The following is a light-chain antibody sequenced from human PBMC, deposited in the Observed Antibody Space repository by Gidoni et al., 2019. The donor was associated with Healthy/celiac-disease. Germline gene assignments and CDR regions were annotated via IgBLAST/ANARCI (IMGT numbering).Light chain of an antibody. CDR1: QGISSY. J-gene: IGKJ5*01. Sequence: AIRMTLSPSSFSASTGGGVTITGRTSQGISSYSVWCQQKPGKVPKLLIYAASTLQSGDPSRFSGSGSGTDFTLSISCLQSEGFATYYFQQYNSYPITFXQXTRLEIK. CDR3: QQYNSYPIT. V-gene: IGKV1-8*01. CDR2: AAS.